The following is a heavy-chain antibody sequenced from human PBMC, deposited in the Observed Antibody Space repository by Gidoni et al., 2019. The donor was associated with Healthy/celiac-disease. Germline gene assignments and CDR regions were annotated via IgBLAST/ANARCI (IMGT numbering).Heavy chain of an antibody. V-gene: IGHV3-30-3*01. CDR3: ARETWVGTSCFDY. D-gene: IGHD2-2*01. CDR2: ISDEGSNK. J-gene: IGHJ4*02. CDR1: GFTLSSYA. Sequence: QLQLVESGGGVVQPGRSLRLSCAAPGFTLSSYAMHWVRQAPGKGLGWVAVISDEGSNKYYADSVKGRFTISRDNSKNTLYLKMNVPRAEDTAVYYCARETWVGTSCFDYWGQGTLVTVSS.